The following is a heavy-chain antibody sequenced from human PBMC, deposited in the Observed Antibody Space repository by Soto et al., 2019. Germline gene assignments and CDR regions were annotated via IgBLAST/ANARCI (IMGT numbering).Heavy chain of an antibody. CDR2: IISSGSSI. Sequence: EVQLVESGGGLVQPGGSLRLSCAASGFTFSSYDMNWVRQAPGKGLEWVSYIISSGSSINYADSVKGRFTISGDNAKNSLYLQMNSLRAEDTAVYYCARDPGCSNGVCSRFDYWGQGTLLTVSS. J-gene: IGHJ4*02. D-gene: IGHD2-8*01. CDR1: GFTFSSYD. CDR3: ARDPGCSNGVCSRFDY. V-gene: IGHV3-48*03.